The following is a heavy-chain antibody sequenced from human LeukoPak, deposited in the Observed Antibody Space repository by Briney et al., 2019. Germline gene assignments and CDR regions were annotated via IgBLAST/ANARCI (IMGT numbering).Heavy chain of an antibody. V-gene: IGHV7-4-1*02. CDR2: INTSTGNP. CDR1: GYTFTSYA. Sequence: ASVKVSCKASGYTFTSYAMNWVRQAPGQGLEWMGWINTSTGNPTYAQGFTGRFVFSLDTSVSTAYLQISSLKAEDTAVYYCARDSDGDYVVEYFQHWGQGTLVTVSS. J-gene: IGHJ1*01. CDR3: ARDSDGDYVVEYFQH. D-gene: IGHD4-17*01.